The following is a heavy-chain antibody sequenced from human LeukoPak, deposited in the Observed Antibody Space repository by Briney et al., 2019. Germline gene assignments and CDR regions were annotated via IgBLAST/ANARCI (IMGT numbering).Heavy chain of an antibody. Sequence: PGGSLRLSCTASGFTFSNFWMGWVRQAPGKGLEWVANIKQDETEKFYLGSVKGRFTISRDNAKKSLYLQVDGLRAEDTAVYYCATVHFGYFDYWGRGTLVTVSS. CDR2: IKQDETEK. V-gene: IGHV3-7*03. CDR3: ATVHFGYFDY. J-gene: IGHJ4*02. CDR1: GFTFSNFW. D-gene: IGHD3-3*01.